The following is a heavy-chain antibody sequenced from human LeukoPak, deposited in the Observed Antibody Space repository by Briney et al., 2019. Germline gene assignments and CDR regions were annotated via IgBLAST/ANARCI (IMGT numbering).Heavy chain of an antibody. CDR3: ASPVVPAAVTPYYNYYGMDV. Sequence: ASVKVSCKVSGYTLTELSMHWVRQAPRKGLEWMGGFDPEDGETIYAQKFQGRVTMTRDTSTSTVYMELSSLRSEDTAVYYCASPVVPAAVTPYYNYYGMDVWGQGTTVTVSS. CDR2: FDPEDGET. D-gene: IGHD2-2*01. J-gene: IGHJ6*02. V-gene: IGHV1-24*01. CDR1: GYTLTELS.